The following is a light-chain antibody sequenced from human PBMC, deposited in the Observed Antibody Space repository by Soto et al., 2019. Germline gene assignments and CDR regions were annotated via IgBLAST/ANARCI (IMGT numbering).Light chain of an antibody. CDR1: RNVSIY. J-gene: IGKJ5*01. CDR3: QQSYKMPS. V-gene: IGKV1-39*01. Sequence: EISLTQSPSSLAASFGDRLTLTCRASRNVSIYLNWYQHKPGKGPTLLIHATSNLQIGVPSRFSGSGSGTEFTLTISSLEPEDFGTYYCQQSYKMPSFGQGTRLEIK. CDR2: ATS.